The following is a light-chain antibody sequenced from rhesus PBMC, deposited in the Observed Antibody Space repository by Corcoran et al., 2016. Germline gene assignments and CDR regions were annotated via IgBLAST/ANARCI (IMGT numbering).Light chain of an antibody. J-gene: IGKJ1*01. CDR1: ENVNNY. CDR3: QHGYGTPWT. Sequence: DIQMTQSPSSLSASVGDRVTIACRASENVNNYLNWYQKKPGKAPKLLIYEASNLKSGVPSRFSGSGSGTDYTFTISSLHPEDVATYYCQHGYGTPWTFGQGTNIEIK. CDR2: EAS. V-gene: IGKV1-74*01.